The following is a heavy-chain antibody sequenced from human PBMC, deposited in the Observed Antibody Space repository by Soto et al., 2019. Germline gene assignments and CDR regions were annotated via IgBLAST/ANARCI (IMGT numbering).Heavy chain of an antibody. D-gene: IGHD6-13*01. J-gene: IGHJ5*02. CDR2: ISYDGSNK. V-gene: IGHV3-30-3*01. CDR1: GFTFSSYA. Sequence: QVQLVESGGGVVQPGRSLRLSCAASGFTFSSYAMHWVRQAPGKGLEWVAVISYDGSNKYYADSVKGRFTISRDNSKNTLYLQMNSLRAEDTAVYYCARDKDSSSGDNWFAPWGQGTLVTVSS. CDR3: ARDKDSSSGDNWFAP.